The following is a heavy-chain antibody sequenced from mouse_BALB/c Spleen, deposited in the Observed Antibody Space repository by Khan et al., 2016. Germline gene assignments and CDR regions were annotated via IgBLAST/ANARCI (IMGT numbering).Heavy chain of an antibody. CDR1: GFNIKDTY. CDR2: IDPANGNT. CDR3: ARSPYEYDVGFAY. J-gene: IGHJ3*01. V-gene: IGHV14-3*02. D-gene: IGHD2-4*01. Sequence: VQLQQSGAELVKPGASVKLSCTASGFNIKDTYMHWVKQRPEQGLEWIGRIDPANGNTKYDPKFQGKATITADTSSNTAYLQLSSLPSEDTAVYYYARSPYEYDVGFAYWGQGTLVTVSA.